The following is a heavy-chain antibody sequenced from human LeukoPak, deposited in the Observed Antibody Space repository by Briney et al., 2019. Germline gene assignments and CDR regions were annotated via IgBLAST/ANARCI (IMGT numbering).Heavy chain of an antibody. D-gene: IGHD6-19*01. Sequence: GGSLRLSCAASGFTFSSYAMSWVRQAPGKGLEWVANIKQDGSEKYYVDSVKGRFTISRDNAKNSLYLQMNSLRAEDTAVYYCAREYSSGWYPRDWGQGTLVTVSS. CDR3: AREYSSGWYPRD. CDR1: GFTFSSYA. V-gene: IGHV3-7*01. J-gene: IGHJ4*02. CDR2: IKQDGSEK.